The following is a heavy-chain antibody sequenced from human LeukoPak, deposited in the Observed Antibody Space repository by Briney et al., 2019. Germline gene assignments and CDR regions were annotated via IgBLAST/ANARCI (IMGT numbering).Heavy chain of an antibody. CDR2: TAHRGNT. J-gene: IGHJ4*01. D-gene: IGHD6-19*01. CDR1: GYSIRGGYF. V-gene: IGHV4-38-2*01. Sequence: PSETLSLTCDVSGYSIRGGYFWGWIRQPPGMGPKWIGSTAHRGNTYYNPSLKGRVSISTDGSKNQFSLSLTSVTAADTATYYCARVTPNSGWFFDYWGPGTLATVYS. CDR3: ARVTPNSGWFFDY.